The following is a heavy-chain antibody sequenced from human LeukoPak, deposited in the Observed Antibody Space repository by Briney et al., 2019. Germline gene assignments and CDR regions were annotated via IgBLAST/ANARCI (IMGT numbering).Heavy chain of an antibody. V-gene: IGHV3-23*01. CDR3: AKNGDRGAYCSGGSCYPYYYYYMDV. CDR2: ISGSGGST. CDR1: GFTFRSYG. J-gene: IGHJ6*03. D-gene: IGHD2-15*01. Sequence: GGSLRLSCAGSGFTFRSYGMSWVRQAPGKGLEWVSGISGSGGSTYYADSVKGRFTISRDNSKNTLYLQMNSLRAEDTAIYYCAKNGDRGAYCSGGSCYPYYYYYMDVWGKGTTVTISS.